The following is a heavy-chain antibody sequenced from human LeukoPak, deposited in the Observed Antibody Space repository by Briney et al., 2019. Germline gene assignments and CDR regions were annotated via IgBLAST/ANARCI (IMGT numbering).Heavy chain of an antibody. CDR3: ARERPLNWFDP. V-gene: IGHV1-46*01. J-gene: IGHJ5*02. Sequence: ASVKVSCTASGYTFTNYYMHWVRQAPGQGLEWMGIINPSGGSTTYAQKFQGRVTMTRDTSTSTVYMELSSLRSEDTAVYYCARERPLNWFDPWGQGTLVTVSS. CDR2: INPSGGST. D-gene: IGHD6-25*01. CDR1: GYTFTNYY.